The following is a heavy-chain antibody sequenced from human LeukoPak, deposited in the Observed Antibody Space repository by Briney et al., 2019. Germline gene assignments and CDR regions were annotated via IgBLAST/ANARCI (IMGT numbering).Heavy chain of an antibody. CDR1: GYTFTGYY. J-gene: IGHJ4*02. CDR2: INPNSGGT. CDR3: ARATYYGSGSPEDY. Sequence: GASVKVSCKASGYTFTGYYTHGVRQAPGQGLEWMGWINPNSGGTNYAQRFQGRVTMTRDTSISTAYMELSRLRSDDTAVYYCARATYYGSGSPEDYWGQGTLVTVSS. V-gene: IGHV1-2*02. D-gene: IGHD3-10*01.